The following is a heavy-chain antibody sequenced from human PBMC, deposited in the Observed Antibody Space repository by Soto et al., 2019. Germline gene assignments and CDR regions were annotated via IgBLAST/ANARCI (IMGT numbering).Heavy chain of an antibody. CDR1: GFTFSGSA. J-gene: IGHJ4*02. V-gene: IGHV3-73*02. Sequence: EVQLVEPGGGLVQPGGSLKLSCAASGFTFSGSAMHWVRQASGKGLEWVGRIRSKANSYATAYAASVKGRFTISRDDSKNTAYLQMNSLKTEDTAVYYCTVAGTRPDYWGQGTLVTVSS. CDR2: IRSKANSYAT. D-gene: IGHD6-19*01. CDR3: TVAGTRPDY.